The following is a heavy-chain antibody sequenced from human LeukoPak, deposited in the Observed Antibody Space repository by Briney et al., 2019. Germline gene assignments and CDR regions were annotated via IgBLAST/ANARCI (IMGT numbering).Heavy chain of an antibody. D-gene: IGHD3-3*01. CDR3: ARGGTFGVDISDY. V-gene: IGHV3-21*01. J-gene: IGHJ4*02. CDR1: EFTFSSYE. CDR2: ISSSSRNT. Sequence: GGSLRLSCAASEFTFSSYEMNWVRQAPGKGLEWVSSISSSSRNTYYADSVKGRFTISRDNAKNSLYLQMNSLGAEDTAVYYCARGGTFGVDISDYWGQGTLVTVSS.